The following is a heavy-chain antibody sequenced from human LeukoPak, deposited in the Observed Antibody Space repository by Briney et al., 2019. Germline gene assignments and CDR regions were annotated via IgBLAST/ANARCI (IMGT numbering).Heavy chain of an antibody. CDR3: TREDYDSSGYYLDY. D-gene: IGHD3-22*01. Sequence: PGRSLRLSCTASGFTFGDYAMSWFRQAPGKGLEWVGFIRSKAYGGTTEYAASVKGRLTISRDDSKSIAYLQMNSLKTEDTAVYYCTREDYDSSGYYLDYWGQGTLVTVSS. V-gene: IGHV3-49*03. CDR2: IRSKAYGGTT. J-gene: IGHJ4*02. CDR1: GFTFGDYA.